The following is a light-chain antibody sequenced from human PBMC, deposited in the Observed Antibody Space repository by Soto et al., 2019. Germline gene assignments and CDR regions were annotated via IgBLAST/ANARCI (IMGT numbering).Light chain of an antibody. CDR1: QRVSRN. CDR3: QQRSNWIT. Sequence: EIVMTHSPATLSVSPGERATLSCRASQRVSRNLAWYQQKPGQAPRLLIYGASTRATGIPARFSGSGSGTDFTLTISRLEPEDFAVYYCQQRSNWITFGQGTRLEIK. CDR2: GAS. V-gene: IGKV3-15*01. J-gene: IGKJ5*01.